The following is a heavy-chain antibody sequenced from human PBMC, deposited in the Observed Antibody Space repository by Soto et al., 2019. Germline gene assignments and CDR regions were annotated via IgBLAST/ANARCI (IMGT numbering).Heavy chain of an antibody. CDR1: GGSVRSSTYY. Sequence: PSETLSLTCTVSGGSVRSSTYYWGWIRQSPGKGLEWIGSIYYSGSTYNNPSLKSRVIISVDTYTNQFSLKLRSVTAADTAVYYCARETYGDYVGYFDPWGQGIQVTVSS. CDR2: IYYSGST. D-gene: IGHD4-17*01. J-gene: IGHJ5*02. V-gene: IGHV4-39*07. CDR3: ARETYGDYVGYFDP.